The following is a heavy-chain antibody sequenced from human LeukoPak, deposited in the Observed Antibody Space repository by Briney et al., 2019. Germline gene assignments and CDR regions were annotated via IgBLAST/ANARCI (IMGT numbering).Heavy chain of an antibody. V-gene: IGHV3-48*03. CDR1: GFTFSSYE. CDR3: ARVSLCSGGSCYYFLDY. CDR2: ISRGGSTI. J-gene: IGHJ4*02. D-gene: IGHD2-15*01. Sequence: PGGSLRLSCAASGFTFSSYEMNWVRQAPGKGLEGVSYISRGGSTISYADSVKGRFTISRDNAKNSLYLQMNSLRAEDTAVYYCARVSLCSGGSCYYFLDYWGQGTLVTVSS.